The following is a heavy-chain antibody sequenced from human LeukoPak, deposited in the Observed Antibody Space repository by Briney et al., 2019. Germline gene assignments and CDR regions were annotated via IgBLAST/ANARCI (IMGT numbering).Heavy chain of an antibody. CDR3: ARGDDIVLFDY. CDR1: GGSSSSYY. V-gene: IGHV4-59*01. D-gene: IGHD2-15*01. CDR2: IYYSGST. J-gene: IGHJ4*02. Sequence: SETLSLXCTVSGGSSSSYYWRWIRQPPGKGLEWIGYIYYSGSTNYNPSLKSRVTISVDTSKNQFSLKLSSVTAADTAVYYCARGDDIVLFDYWGQGTLATVSS.